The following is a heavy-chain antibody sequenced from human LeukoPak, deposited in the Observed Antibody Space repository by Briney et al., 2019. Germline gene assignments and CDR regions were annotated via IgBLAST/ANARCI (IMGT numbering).Heavy chain of an antibody. D-gene: IGHD4-17*01. J-gene: IGHJ6*03. Sequence: SQTLSLTCAISGDSVSSNSAAWNWIRQSPSRGLEWLGRTYYRSKWYNDYAVSVKSRITINPDTSKNQFSLQLNSVTPEDTAVYYCARVPVTTVTTLDWYMDVWGKGTTVTVSS. CDR2: TYYRSKWYN. CDR3: ARVPVTTVTTLDWYMDV. V-gene: IGHV6-1*01. CDR1: GDSVSSNSAA.